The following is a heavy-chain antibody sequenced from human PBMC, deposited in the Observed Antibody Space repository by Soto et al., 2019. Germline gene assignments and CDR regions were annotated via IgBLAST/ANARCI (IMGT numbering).Heavy chain of an antibody. J-gene: IGHJ6*03. Sequence: GGSLRLSCAASGFTFSDYYMSWIRQAPGKGLEWVSYISSSGSTIYYADSVKGRFTISRDNAKNSLYLQMNSLRAEDTAVYYCASSPPRRITIFGVVRRTGYYMDVWGKGTTVTVSS. CDR1: GFTFSDYY. CDR3: ASSPPRRITIFGVVRRTGYYMDV. D-gene: IGHD3-3*01. CDR2: ISSSGSTI. V-gene: IGHV3-11*01.